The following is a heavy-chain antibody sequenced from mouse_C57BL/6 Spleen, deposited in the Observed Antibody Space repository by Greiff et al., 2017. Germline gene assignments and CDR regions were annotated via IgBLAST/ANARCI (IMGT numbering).Heavy chain of an antibody. CDR1: GYTFTDYE. Sequence: VQLQQSGAELVRPGASVTLSCKASGYTFTDYEMHWVKQTPVHGLEWIGAIDPETGGTAYNQKFKGKAILTADKASSTAYMELRSLTSEDSAVYYCTRGRSTTVPTMDYWGQGTSVTVSS. J-gene: IGHJ4*01. CDR2: IDPETGGT. D-gene: IGHD1-1*01. CDR3: TRGRSTTVPTMDY. V-gene: IGHV1-15*01.